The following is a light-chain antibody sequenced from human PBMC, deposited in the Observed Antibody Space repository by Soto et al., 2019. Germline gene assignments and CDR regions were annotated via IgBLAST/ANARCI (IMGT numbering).Light chain of an antibody. CDR1: QTLTTRF. V-gene: IGKV3-20*01. J-gene: IGKJ2*01. CDR2: GAS. Sequence: EIVLTQSPGTLSFSPGERATLSCMASQTLTTRFLAWYQQIRGQAPRLLIYGASSRATGIPGRFSGRGSGTEYTLIISMLDTEDVAVYSYQQYADLAYTFGQGNNLEIK. CDR3: QQYADLAYT.